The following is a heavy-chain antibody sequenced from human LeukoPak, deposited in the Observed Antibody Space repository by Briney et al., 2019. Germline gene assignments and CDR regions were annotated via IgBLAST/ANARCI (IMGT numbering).Heavy chain of an antibody. CDR1: GYTFTNYG. J-gene: IGHJ6*03. V-gene: IGHV1-18*01. CDR3: ARGSVYYYYMDV. Sequence: ASVKVSCKASGYTFTNYGISWVRQAPGQGLEWMGWISAYSRNTNSAQNLQGRVTMTTDTSTSTAYMELRSPRSDDTAVYYCARGSVYYYYMDVWGKGTTVTVSS. CDR2: ISAYSRNT.